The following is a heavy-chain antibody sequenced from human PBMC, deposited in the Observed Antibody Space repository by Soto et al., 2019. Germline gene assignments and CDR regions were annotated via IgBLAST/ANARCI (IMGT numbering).Heavy chain of an antibody. D-gene: IGHD2-8*02. CDR3: ARGMTPPGAPAWYYFDS. J-gene: IGHJ4*02. V-gene: IGHV4-4*07. CDR2: FSLSGTT. Sequence: SETLSLTCTVSGASITGSSYWSWIRQPAGKGLEWIGRFSLSGTTNYNPSLRSRVTMSADVSKNQFSLRLTSVTAADTALYYCARGMTPPGAPAWYYFDSWGQGTLVTVSS. CDR1: GASITGSSY.